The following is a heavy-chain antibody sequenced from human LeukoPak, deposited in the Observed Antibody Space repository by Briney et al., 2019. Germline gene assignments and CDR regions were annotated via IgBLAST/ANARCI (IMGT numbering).Heavy chain of an antibody. D-gene: IGHD2-2*01. CDR1: GYTFTSYD. CDR2: MNPNSGNT. J-gene: IGHJ5*02. Sequence: GASVKVSCKASGYTFTSYDINWVRQATGQGLEWMGWMNPNSGNTGYAQKFQGRVTITRNTSIGTAYMELSSLRSEDTAVYYCARAYCSSTSCYDWFDPWGQGTLVTVSS. CDR3: ARAYCSSTSCYDWFDP. V-gene: IGHV1-8*03.